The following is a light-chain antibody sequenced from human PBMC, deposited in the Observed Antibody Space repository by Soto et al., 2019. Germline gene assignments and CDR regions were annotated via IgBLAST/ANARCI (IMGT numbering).Light chain of an antibody. CDR3: QQYNSYWT. V-gene: IGKV1-5*01. CDR1: QSVSNW. J-gene: IGKJ1*01. Sequence: DIQMTQSPSTLSASVGDRVTITCRASQSVSNWLAWYQQKPGKAPKLLIYDASSLESGVPSRFSGSGFGTEFTLTIISLQPDDFATYYCQQYNSYWTFGQGTKVEIK. CDR2: DAS.